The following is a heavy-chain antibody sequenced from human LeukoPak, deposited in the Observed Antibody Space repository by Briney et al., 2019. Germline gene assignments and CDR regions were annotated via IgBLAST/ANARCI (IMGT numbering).Heavy chain of an antibody. Sequence: GGSLRLSCAASGFTFDVYGFTWVRQAPEKGLEWVSGINWNGGTTRYADSVKGRFTISRDNAKNSLYLQMNSVRAEDTAFYYCARGVLRTSAYYGVDYWGQGTLVTVSS. J-gene: IGHJ4*02. CDR3: ARGVLRTSAYYGVDY. V-gene: IGHV3-20*04. CDR2: INWNGGTT. CDR1: GFTFDVYG. D-gene: IGHD3-16*01.